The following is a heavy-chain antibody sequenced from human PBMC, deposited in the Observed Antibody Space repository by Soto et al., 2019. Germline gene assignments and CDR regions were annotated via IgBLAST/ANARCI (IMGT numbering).Heavy chain of an antibody. D-gene: IGHD2-21*02. CDR1: GDTFTDYY. V-gene: IGHV1-46*01. Sequence: QVQLMQSGAEVKKPGASVKVSCKASGDTFTDYYIHWVRQAPGQGLEWMGTVNPSGGHTTYAQHFLGRATXTXXXSXXTLYMELTSLTSADTAIYYCARGGHVVVVTAALDYWGQGTLVTVSS. J-gene: IGHJ4*02. CDR3: ARGGHVVVVTAALDY. CDR2: VNPSGGHT.